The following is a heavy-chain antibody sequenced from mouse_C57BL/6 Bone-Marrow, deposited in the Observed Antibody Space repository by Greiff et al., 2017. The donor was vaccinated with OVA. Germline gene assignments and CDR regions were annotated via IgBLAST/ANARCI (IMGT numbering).Heavy chain of an antibody. J-gene: IGHJ4*01. D-gene: IGHD1-1*01. V-gene: IGHV5-2*01. Sequence: EVQLQQSGGGLVQPGESLKLSCESNEYEFPSHDMSWVRKTPEKRLELVAAINSDGGSTYYPDTMERRFIISRDNTKKTLYLQMSSLRSEDTALYYCARLRYYGSSPAMDYWGQGTSVTVSS. CDR2: INSDGGST. CDR1: EYEFPSHD. CDR3: ARLRYYGSSPAMDY.